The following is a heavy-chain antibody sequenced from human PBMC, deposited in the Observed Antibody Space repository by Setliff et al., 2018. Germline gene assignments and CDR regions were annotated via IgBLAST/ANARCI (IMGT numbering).Heavy chain of an antibody. V-gene: IGHV4-39*01. Sequence: SETLSLTYTVSDDSITTSAYFWGWSRQPPGKGLEWIGSLYYGGSTYSTYYNPSLKSRITISVDTSMNQFSLRLSSVTAADTAVYYCARIITMKASAADFDYWGQGTPVTVSS. CDR3: ARIITMKASAADFDY. CDR2: LYYGGST. J-gene: IGHJ4*02. CDR1: DDSITTSAYF.